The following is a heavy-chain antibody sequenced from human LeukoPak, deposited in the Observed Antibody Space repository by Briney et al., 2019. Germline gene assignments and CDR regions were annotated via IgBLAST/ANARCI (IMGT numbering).Heavy chain of an antibody. CDR2: INHSGST. J-gene: IGHJ6*03. CDR3: ASGYPGPRRVGSSSFPYYFMDV. CDR1: GGSFSGYY. D-gene: IGHD6-6*01. Sequence: SETLSLTCAVYGGSFSGYYWSWLRQPPGKGLEWIGEINHSGSTNYNPSLKSRVTISVDTSKKQFSLKLSPVTAADTAVYYCASGYPGPRRVGSSSFPYYFMDVWGKGTTVTVSS. V-gene: IGHV4-34*01.